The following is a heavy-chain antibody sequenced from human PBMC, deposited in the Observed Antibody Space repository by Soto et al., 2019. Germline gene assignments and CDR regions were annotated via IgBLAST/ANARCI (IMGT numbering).Heavy chain of an antibody. CDR3: TTGAF. J-gene: IGHJ4*02. Sequence: PGGSLRLSCAASGFIFTNAYMSWVRQTPEKGLEWVARIKSKSTGGTIDYAAPVKGRFTISRDDYENTVSLQMNSLKAEDTALYYCTTGAFWGQGILVXVSS. CDR2: IKSKSTGGTI. CDR1: GFIFTNAY. V-gene: IGHV3-15*01.